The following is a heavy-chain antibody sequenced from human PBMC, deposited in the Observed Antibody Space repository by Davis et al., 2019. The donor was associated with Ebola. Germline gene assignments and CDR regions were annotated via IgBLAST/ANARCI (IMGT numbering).Heavy chain of an antibody. CDR1: GFTFSSYS. V-gene: IGHV3-21*01. D-gene: IGHD3-3*01. CDR3: ARGYYDFWSGYYTRAFDI. CDR2: ISSSSSYI. J-gene: IGHJ3*02. Sequence: GESLKISCAASGFTFSSYSMNWVRQAPGKGLEWVSSISSSSSYIYYADSVKGRFTISRDNAKNSLYLQMNSLRAEDTAVYYCARGYYDFWSGYYTRAFDIWGQGTMVTVSS.